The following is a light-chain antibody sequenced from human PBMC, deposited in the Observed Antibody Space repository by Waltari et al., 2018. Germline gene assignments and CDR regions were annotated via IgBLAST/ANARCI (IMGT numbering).Light chain of an antibody. J-gene: IGLJ2*01. V-gene: IGLV3-25*03. CDR2: TDS. Sequence: SYELTQPPSVSVSPGQTARITCSGDALSKQFGYWYQQTSGRAPVLMIYTDSGRPSGIPERCSGSSSGTTVTLTISAVQPEDEADYYCQSAHSNGSDVVFGGGTKLTVL. CDR3: QSAHSNGSDVV. CDR1: ALSKQF.